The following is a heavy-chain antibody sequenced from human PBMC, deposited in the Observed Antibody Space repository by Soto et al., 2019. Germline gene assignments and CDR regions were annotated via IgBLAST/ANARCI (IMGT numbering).Heavy chain of an antibody. CDR1: GASISGHF. CDR2: VFNSGST. CDR3: AINADV. V-gene: IGHV4-59*08. Sequence: QVQLQESGPGLVKPSETLSLTCTVSGASISGHFWSWIRQPPGQGLEWIAYVFNSGSTYNPSLKSRVTISVDTSKNQLSLELRSVIAADSAIYYCAINADVWGQGTTFTVSS. J-gene: IGHJ6*02.